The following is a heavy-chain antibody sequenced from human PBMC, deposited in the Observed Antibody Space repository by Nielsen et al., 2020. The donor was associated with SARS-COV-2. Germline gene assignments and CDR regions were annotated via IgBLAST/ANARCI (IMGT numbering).Heavy chain of an antibody. V-gene: IGHV3-53*01. CDR2: IHSGSST. Sequence: GESLKISCAASGFIVSSHYMSWVRQAPGKGLEWVSLIHSGSSTYYADSVKGRFTISRDNSKNTLYLQMNSLRAEDTAVYYCVRGITMVRADYWGQGTLVTVSS. CDR3: VRGITMVRADY. D-gene: IGHD3-10*01. J-gene: IGHJ4*02. CDR1: GFIVSSHY.